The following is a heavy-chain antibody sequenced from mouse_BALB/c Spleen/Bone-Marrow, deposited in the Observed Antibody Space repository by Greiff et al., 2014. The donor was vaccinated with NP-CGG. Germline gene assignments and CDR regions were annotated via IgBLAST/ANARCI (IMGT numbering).Heavy chain of an antibody. V-gene: IGHV5-17*02. CDR1: GFTFSSFG. D-gene: IGHD1-1*02. J-gene: IGHJ4*01. CDR2: ISSGSSTI. Sequence: EVMLVESGGGLVQPGGSRKLSCAASGFTFSSFGMHWVRQAPEKGLEWVAYISSGSSTIYYAGTVKGRFTTSRDNPKNTLFLQMTSLRSEDTAMYYCARGGKGYAMDYWGQGTSVTVSS. CDR3: ARGGKGYAMDY.